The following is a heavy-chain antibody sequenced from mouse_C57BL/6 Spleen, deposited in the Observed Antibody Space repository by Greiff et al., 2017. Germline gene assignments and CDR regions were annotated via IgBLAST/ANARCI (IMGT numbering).Heavy chain of an antibody. CDR3: ARNGGTGGFDY. V-gene: IGHV5-9*01. CDR1: GFTFSSYT. D-gene: IGHD3-3*01. Sequence: EVTLVESGGGLVKPGGSLKLSCAASGFTFSSYTMSWVRQTPEKRLEWVATISGGGGNTYYPDSVKGRFTITRDNAKNTLYLQMSSLRSEGTAVYYCARNGGTGGFDYWGQGTTLTVSS. CDR2: ISGGGGNT. J-gene: IGHJ2*01.